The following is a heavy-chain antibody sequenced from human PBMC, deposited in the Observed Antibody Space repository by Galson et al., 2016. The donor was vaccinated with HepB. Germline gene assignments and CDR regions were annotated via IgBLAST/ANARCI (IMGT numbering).Heavy chain of an antibody. CDR2: VSGSGGIT. V-gene: IGHV3-23*01. CDR1: GFTFDSHA. J-gene: IGHJ4*01. D-gene: IGHD4-23*01. CDR3: ARDNRSAKLPYYYDY. Sequence: SLRLPCAVSGFTFDSHAMSWVRQAPGKGLEWVSGVSGSGGITYYADSVKGRFTISRDNSKNVLYLHMSSLRAEDTAVYYCARDNRSAKLPYYYDYWGQGTLITVSS.